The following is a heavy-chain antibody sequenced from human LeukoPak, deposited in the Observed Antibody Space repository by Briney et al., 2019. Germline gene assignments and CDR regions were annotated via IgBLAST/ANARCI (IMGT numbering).Heavy chain of an antibody. CDR2: INPSGGST. V-gene: IGHV1-46*01. CDR1: GYXXXXXX. Sequence: VSXXXXGYXXXXXXMHWVRQAPGXGLEWMGIINPSGGSTSYAQKFQGRVTMTRDTSTSTVYMELSSLRSEDTAVYYCARDLLVVGLDYWGQGTLVTVSS. D-gene: IGHD3-22*01. CDR3: ARDLLVVGLDY. J-gene: IGHJ4*02.